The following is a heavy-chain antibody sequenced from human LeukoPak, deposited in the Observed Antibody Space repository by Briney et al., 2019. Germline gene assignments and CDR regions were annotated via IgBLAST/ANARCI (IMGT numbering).Heavy chain of an antibody. Sequence: ASVKVSCKASGYTFTDYYIHWVRQAPGQGLQWMGWVNPNSGATRYLQTFEGRVKMTTDTSIGTAYMELSSLRPDDTAVYYCARLELRRKYYYSYYMDVWGEGTTVAVFS. J-gene: IGHJ6*03. D-gene: IGHD1-7*01. V-gene: IGHV1-2*02. CDR2: VNPNSGAT. CDR3: ARLELRRKYYYSYYMDV. CDR1: GYTFTDYY.